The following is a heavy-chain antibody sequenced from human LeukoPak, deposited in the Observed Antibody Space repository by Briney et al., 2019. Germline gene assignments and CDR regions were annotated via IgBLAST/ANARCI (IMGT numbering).Heavy chain of an antibody. V-gene: IGHV4-39*01. CDR3: ARLTDCSSTSCYYYYGMDV. CDR2: INYSGST. CDR1: GGSISSSSYY. Sequence: PSETLSLTCTVSGGSISSSSYYWGWIRQPPGKGLEWIGSINYSGSTYYNPSLKSRVTISVDTSKNQFSLKLSSVTAADTAVYYCARLTDCSSTSCYYYYGMDVWGQGTTVTVSS. J-gene: IGHJ6*02. D-gene: IGHD2-2*01.